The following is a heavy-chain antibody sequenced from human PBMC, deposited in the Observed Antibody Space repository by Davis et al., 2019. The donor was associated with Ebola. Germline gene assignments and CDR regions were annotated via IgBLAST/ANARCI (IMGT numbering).Heavy chain of an antibody. J-gene: IGHJ4*02. CDR3: ATGLADSRIFDY. D-gene: IGHD3-22*01. Sequence: ASVKVSCKVSGYTLTELSMHWVRQAPGKGLEWMGGFDPEDGETIYAQKFQGRVTMTEDTSTDTAYMELSSLRSEDTAVYYCATGLADSRIFDYWGQGTLVTVSS. CDR1: GYTLTELS. CDR2: FDPEDGET. V-gene: IGHV1-24*01.